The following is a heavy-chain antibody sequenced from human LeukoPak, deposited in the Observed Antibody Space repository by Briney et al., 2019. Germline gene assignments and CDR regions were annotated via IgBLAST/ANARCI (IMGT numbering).Heavy chain of an antibody. J-gene: IGHJ4*02. CDR2: MNPNSGNT. Sequence: ASVKVSCKASGYTFTSYDINWVRQATGQGLEWMGWMNPNSGNTGYAQKFQGRVTITRNTSISTAYMELSSLRSDDTAVYYCARSGYSSSWYRNWGQGTLVTVSS. CDR3: ARSGYSSSWYRN. D-gene: IGHD6-13*01. V-gene: IGHV1-8*03. CDR1: GYTFTSYD.